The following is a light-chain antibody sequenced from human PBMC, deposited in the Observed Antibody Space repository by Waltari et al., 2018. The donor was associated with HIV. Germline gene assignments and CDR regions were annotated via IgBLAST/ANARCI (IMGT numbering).Light chain of an antibody. CDR2: GAS. J-gene: IGKJ1*01. V-gene: IGKV3-20*01. Sequence: EIVLTQSPGTLSLSPGERATLSCRASQSVSSSYLAWFQQKPGQAPRLLISGASSRATDIPDRFSGSGSGTNFTLTISRLEPEDFAVYYCQQYGSSRGTFGQGTKVEIK. CDR1: QSVSSSY. CDR3: QQYGSSRGT.